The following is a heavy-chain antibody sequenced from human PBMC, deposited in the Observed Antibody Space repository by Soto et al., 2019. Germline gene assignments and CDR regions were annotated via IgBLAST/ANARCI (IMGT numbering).Heavy chain of an antibody. CDR2: ISGSGSGP. V-gene: IGHV3-23*01. CDR1: GFTFSNYD. CDR3: ANLQSWRPLAY. Sequence: EVLLLESGGGLVQPGGSLRLSCAASGFTFSNYDLGWVRQAPGKGLELVSFISGSGSGPYYADSVKGLFTISRDNAENTLYLQMNSLRVEDTAVYYCANLQSWRPLAYWGQGTLVTVSS. J-gene: IGHJ4*02. D-gene: IGHD6-13*01.